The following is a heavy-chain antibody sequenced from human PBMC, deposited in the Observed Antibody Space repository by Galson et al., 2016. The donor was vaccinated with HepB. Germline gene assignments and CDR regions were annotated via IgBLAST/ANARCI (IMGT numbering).Heavy chain of an antibody. CDR3: ARQVGATHDH. J-gene: IGHJ4*02. D-gene: IGHD1-26*01. CDR1: GFTFSSYS. Sequence: SLRLSCAASGFTFSSYSMNWVRQAPGKGLEWVSSISSSSSYIYYADSVKGRFTISRDNAKNSLYLQMNSLRAEDTAMYYCARQVGATHDHWGQGTLVTVSS. V-gene: IGHV3-21*04. CDR2: ISSSSSYI.